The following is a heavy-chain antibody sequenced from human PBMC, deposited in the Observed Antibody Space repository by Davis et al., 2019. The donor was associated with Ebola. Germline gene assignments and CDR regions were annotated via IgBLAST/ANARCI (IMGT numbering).Heavy chain of an antibody. CDR3: ARDGNYCSSTSCPSLDY. CDR2: ISSSSSTI. CDR1: GFTFSSYS. J-gene: IGHJ4*02. V-gene: IGHV3-48*02. D-gene: IGHD2-2*01. Sequence: PGGSLRLSCAASGFTFSSYSMNWVRQAPGKGLEWVSYISSSSSTIYYADSVKGRFTISRDNAKNSLYLQMNSLRDEDTAVYYCARDGNYCSSTSCPSLDYWGQGTLVTVSS.